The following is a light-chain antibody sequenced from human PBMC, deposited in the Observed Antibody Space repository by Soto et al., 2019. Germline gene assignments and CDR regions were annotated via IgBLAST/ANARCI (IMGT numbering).Light chain of an antibody. V-gene: IGKV1-5*03. CDR1: QSINIW. Sequence: DSQMTQSPSTLSASVGDRVTITCRASQSINIWLAWYQQKPGKAPKLLIYKASSLESGVPSRFSGSGSGTEFTLTISSLQPDDFATYYCQQYNDYSPWTFGQGTKVEIK. J-gene: IGKJ1*01. CDR3: QQYNDYSPWT. CDR2: KAS.